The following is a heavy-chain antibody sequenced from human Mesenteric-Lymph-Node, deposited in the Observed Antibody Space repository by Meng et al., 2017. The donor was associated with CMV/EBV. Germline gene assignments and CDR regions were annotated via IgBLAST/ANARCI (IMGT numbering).Heavy chain of an antibody. Sequence: LSLTCAASGFTFSSYAMSWVRQAPGKGLEWVSAISGSGGSTYYADSVKGRFTISRDNSKNTLYLQMNSLRAEDTAVYYCAKDRPRFLEWLLYQDAFDIWGQGTMVTVSS. CDR1: GFTFSSYA. CDR2: ISGSGGST. J-gene: IGHJ3*02. CDR3: AKDRPRFLEWLLYQDAFDI. D-gene: IGHD3-3*01. V-gene: IGHV3-23*01.